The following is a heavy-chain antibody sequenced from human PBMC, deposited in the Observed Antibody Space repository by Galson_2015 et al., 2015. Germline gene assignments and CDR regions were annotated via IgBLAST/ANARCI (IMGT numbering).Heavy chain of an antibody. Sequence: SLRLSCAASGFTFSSYSMNWVRQAPGKGLEWVSSISSSSSYIYYADSVKGRFTISRDNAKNSLYLQMNSLRAEDTAMYYCARRVVPAAIGYYGMDVWGQGTTVTVSS. D-gene: IGHD2-2*02. CDR2: ISSSSSYI. CDR3: ARRVVPAAIGYYGMDV. CDR1: GFTFSSYS. J-gene: IGHJ6*02. V-gene: IGHV3-21*01.